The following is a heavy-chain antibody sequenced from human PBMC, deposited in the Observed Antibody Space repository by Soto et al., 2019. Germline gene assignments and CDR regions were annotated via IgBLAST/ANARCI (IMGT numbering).Heavy chain of an antibody. Sequence: ASVKVSCKASGGTFSNYAINWVRQAPGQGLEWMGGIIPLFGTPNYAQKFQGRVTFTAHKSTSTAYMEPRSLRSDDTAVYYCARGWETVGTTTPFAYWGQGTLVTVSS. D-gene: IGHD1-26*01. CDR2: IIPLFGTP. CDR3: ARGWETVGTTTPFAY. J-gene: IGHJ4*02. CDR1: GGTFSNYA. V-gene: IGHV1-69*06.